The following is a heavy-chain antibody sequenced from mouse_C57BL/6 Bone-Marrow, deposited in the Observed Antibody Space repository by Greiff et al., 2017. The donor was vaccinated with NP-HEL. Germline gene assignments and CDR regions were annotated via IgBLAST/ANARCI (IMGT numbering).Heavy chain of an antibody. D-gene: IGHD2-1*01. J-gene: IGHJ3*01. CDR1: GYTFTSYW. V-gene: IGHV1-59*01. CDR3: ARGRGNFSGFAY. CDR2: IDPSDSYT. Sequence: QVQLQQPGAELVRPGTSVKLSCKASGYTFTSYWMHWVKQRPGHGLAWIGVIDPSDSYTNYNQKFKGKATLTVDTSSSTANMQLSSLTSEDSAVYYCARGRGNFSGFAYWGQGTLVTVSA.